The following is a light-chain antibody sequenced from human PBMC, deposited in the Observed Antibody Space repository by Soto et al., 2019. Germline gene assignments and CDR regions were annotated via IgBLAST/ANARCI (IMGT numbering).Light chain of an antibody. CDR2: GNN. CDR3: AVWDDSLSGVV. V-gene: IGLV1-47*01. Sequence: VLTQPPSASGTPGQTVTISSSGSSSNIGSNYVFWYQHLPGTAPKLLIYGNNQRPSGVPDRFSGSRSGTSASLAISGLRPEDEADYYCAVWDDSLSGVVFGGGTKLTVL. J-gene: IGLJ3*02. CDR1: SSNIGSNY.